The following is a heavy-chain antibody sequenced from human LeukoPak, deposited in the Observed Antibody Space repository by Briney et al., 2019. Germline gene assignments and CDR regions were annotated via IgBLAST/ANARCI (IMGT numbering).Heavy chain of an antibody. CDR2: ISSSSSYI. V-gene: IGHV3-21*01. J-gene: IGHJ4*02. Sequence: GGSLRLSCAASGFTFSSYSMNWVRQAPGERLEWVSSISSSSSYIYYADSVKGRFTISRDDAKNSLFLQMNSLRAEDTAVYYCARDRLDYGDYEALDYWGQGTLVTVSS. CDR3: ARDRLDYGDYEALDY. D-gene: IGHD4-17*01. CDR1: GFTFSSYS.